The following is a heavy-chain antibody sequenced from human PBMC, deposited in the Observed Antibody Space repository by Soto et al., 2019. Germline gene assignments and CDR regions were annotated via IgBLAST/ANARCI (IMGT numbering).Heavy chain of an antibody. CDR2: IYWDDDE. CDR1: GFSLTTGVVG. J-gene: IGHJ4*02. Sequence: QITLNESGPTLVKPTQTLTLTCDFSGFSLTTGVVGVGWVRQPPGEALERLALIYWDDDERYNPSLKTRLTSTKDPSKLQLVLIITHMDPVDTATYYCAHSRNLITEEAQVGDFDYWGQGTLITVSS. CDR3: AHSRNLITEEAQVGDFDY. V-gene: IGHV2-5*02. D-gene: IGHD3-10*01.